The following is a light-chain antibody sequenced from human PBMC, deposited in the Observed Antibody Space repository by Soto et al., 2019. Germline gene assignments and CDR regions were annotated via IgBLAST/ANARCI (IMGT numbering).Light chain of an antibody. Sequence: DVQMTQSPSTLSASIGDRVTITCRAGQNIRGWLAWYQQKPGRAPNLLIYGASTLESGVPSRFSGTGYGTEFTLITSSLQPDDSATYYCQQYISTRTFGQGTKVEVK. CDR3: QQYISTRT. CDR1: QNIRGW. CDR2: GAS. V-gene: IGKV1-5*03. J-gene: IGKJ1*01.